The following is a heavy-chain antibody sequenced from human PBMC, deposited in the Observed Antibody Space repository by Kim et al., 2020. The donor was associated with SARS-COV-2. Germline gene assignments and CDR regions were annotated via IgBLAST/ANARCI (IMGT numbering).Heavy chain of an antibody. D-gene: IGHD2-2*02. CDR1: GGSFSGYY. V-gene: IGHV4-34*01. CDR2: INHSGST. J-gene: IGHJ3*02. Sequence: SETLSLTCAVYGGSFSGYYWSWIRQPPGKGLEWIGEINHSGSTNYNPSLKSRVTISVDTSKNQFSLKLSSVTAADTAVYYCARASCSSTSCYIAFDIWGQGTMVTVSS. CDR3: ARASCSSTSCYIAFDI.